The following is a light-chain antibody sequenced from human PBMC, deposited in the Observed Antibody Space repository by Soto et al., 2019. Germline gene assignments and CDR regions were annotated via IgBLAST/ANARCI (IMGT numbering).Light chain of an antibody. J-gene: IGKJ5*01. V-gene: IGKV3-20*01. CDR1: QSVSSSS. CDR2: GTS. CDR3: QRYGSSPLIT. Sequence: ETLLTQSHGTLSLSPGERATLCCSCIQSVSSSSLAWYQQRPGQAPRLLIYGTSSRATGIPDRFSGSGSGTDFTLTISRLEPEDFAVYFCQRYGSSPLITFGQGTRLEIK.